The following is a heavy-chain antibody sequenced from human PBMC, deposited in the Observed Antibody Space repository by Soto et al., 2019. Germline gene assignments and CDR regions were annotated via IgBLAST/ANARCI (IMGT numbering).Heavy chain of an antibody. CDR3: ARGRDGDD. Sequence: VHLVQSGAAVKKPGASVKVSCTASGYTFTSYGITWVRQAPGQGLEWMGWISAHNGNTDYAQKLQGRVIVTRDTATSTAYMELRSLRSDDTAVYYCARGRDGDDWGQGARVTVSS. CDR1: GYTFTSYG. V-gene: IGHV1-18*01. J-gene: IGHJ4*02. CDR2: ISAHNGNT.